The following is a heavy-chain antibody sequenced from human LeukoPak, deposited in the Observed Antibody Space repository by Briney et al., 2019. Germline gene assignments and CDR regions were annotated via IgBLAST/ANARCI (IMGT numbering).Heavy chain of an antibody. J-gene: IGHJ3*02. Sequence: SVKVSCKASGGTFSNFAISWVRQAPGQGLEWPGGIIPIFGTAKYAQKVQGRVAMSTDESKSTAYMELSSLRSEDSAVYYCARQGGITVFGVAQPGGAFDIWGQGTMVTVSS. D-gene: IGHD3-3*01. CDR1: GGTFSNFA. CDR3: ARQGGITVFGVAQPGGAFDI. V-gene: IGHV1-69*05. CDR2: IIPIFGTA.